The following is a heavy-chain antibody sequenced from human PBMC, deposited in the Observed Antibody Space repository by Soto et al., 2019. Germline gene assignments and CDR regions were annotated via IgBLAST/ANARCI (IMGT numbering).Heavy chain of an antibody. CDR2: INPYNRNT. J-gene: IGHJ4*02. V-gene: IGHV1-18*04. D-gene: IGHD4-17*01. CDR3: ARGYGDSY. Sequence: QVQLVQSGAEMKKPGASAKVSCKASGYNFTSFHIIWVRQAPGQGLEWMGWINPYNRNTNPTRKFQGRVTMTTDTPTSTAYMDLRSLTSDDTAVYYCARGYGDSYWGQGTLVTVFS. CDR1: GYNFTSFH.